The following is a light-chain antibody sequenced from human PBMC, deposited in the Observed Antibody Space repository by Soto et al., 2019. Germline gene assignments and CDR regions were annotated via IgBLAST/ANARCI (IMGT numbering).Light chain of an antibody. CDR3: QRYDSFRT. J-gene: IGKJ1*01. CDR1: QSVSSNL. CDR2: AAS. V-gene: IGKV3-20*01. Sequence: DIVLTQSPATLSFSPGERASLSCRATQSVSSNLLAWYQQKPGLAPRLLIYAASSRATGIPDRFSGSGSGTDFTLTITRLEPEDFAMYYCQRYDSFRTFGQGTKVDIK.